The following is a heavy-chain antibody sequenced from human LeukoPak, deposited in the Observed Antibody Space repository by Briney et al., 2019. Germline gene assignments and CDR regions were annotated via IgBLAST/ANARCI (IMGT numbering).Heavy chain of an antibody. CDR1: GGTFSSYA. Sequence: GASVKVSCKASGGTFSSYAISWVRQAPGQGLEWMGGIIPIFGTANYTQKFQGRVTITADKSTSTAYMELSSLRSEDTAVYYCARDHAARRYYYMDVWGKGTTVTVSS. V-gene: IGHV1-69*06. D-gene: IGHD6-13*01. J-gene: IGHJ6*03. CDR3: ARDHAARRYYYMDV. CDR2: IIPIFGTA.